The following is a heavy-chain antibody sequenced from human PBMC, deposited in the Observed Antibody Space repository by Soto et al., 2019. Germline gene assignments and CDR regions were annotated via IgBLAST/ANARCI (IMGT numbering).Heavy chain of an antibody. Sequence: GGSLRLSCAASGFTFSSYAMNWVRQAPGKGLEWVAGVSASGGGTSYADSVKGRFTISRDNSKDTLYLQMNSLRAEDTAVYYCAKSSSRAHYYAMDVWGQGTTVSVSS. CDR3: AKSSSRAHYYAMDV. V-gene: IGHV3-23*01. CDR1: GFTFSSYA. CDR2: VSASGGGT. D-gene: IGHD2-2*01. J-gene: IGHJ6*02.